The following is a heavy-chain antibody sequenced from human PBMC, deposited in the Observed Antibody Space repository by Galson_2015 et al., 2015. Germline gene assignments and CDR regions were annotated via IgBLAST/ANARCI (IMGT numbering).Heavy chain of an antibody. CDR2: ISTSGDST. J-gene: IGHJ4*02. V-gene: IGHV3-23*01. CDR3: AKDGYSDGYSFDS. D-gene: IGHD5-18*01. CDR1: GFTFSSYY. Sequence: LRLSCAASGFTFSSYYMSWVRRAPGKGLEWVSAISTSGDSTYYADSVRGRFTISRDNSKKTLYLQMNSLRAEDTAIYYCAKDGYSDGYSFDSWGQGTLVAVSS.